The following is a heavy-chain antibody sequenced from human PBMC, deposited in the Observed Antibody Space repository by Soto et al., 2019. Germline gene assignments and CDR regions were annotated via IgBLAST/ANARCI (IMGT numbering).Heavy chain of an antibody. CDR2: IYYTGNT. CDR1: GGFISGTY. Sequence: QVQLQESGPGLVKPSETLSLICTVSGGFISGTYWNWIRQPPGKGLEWIGYIYYTGNTHYNPSLRRRVTMSVDTSKNQFSLKLTSVTAADTAVYFCAREVPAAGHFDYWGQGALVTVSS. V-gene: IGHV4-59*01. D-gene: IGHD6-13*01. CDR3: AREVPAAGHFDY. J-gene: IGHJ4*02.